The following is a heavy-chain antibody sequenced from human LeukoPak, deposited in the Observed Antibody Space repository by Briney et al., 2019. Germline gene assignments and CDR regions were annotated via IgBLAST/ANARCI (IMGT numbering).Heavy chain of an antibody. CDR2: IMPLFNTA. J-gene: IGHJ6*03. CDR1: GGTFSSYS. Sequence: SVKVSCKASGGTFSSYSITWVRQAPGQGLEWMGGIMPLFNTANYAQQFQGSVTITTDESTSTAYMELSSLRFEDTAMYYCARVDRYHYYLDVWGKGTTVTVSS. V-gene: IGHV1-69*05. CDR3: ARVDRYHYYLDV.